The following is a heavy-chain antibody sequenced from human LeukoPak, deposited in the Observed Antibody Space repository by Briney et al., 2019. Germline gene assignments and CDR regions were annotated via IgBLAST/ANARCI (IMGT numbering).Heavy chain of an antibody. CDR3: ARDWGMGPSSSWA. CDR1: GGTFSSYA. Sequence: GASVKVSCKASGGTFSSYAISWVRQAPGQGLEWMGGIVPIFGTPNYAQKFQGRVTITADESTSTAYMELSSLRSEDTAVYYCARDWGMGPSSSWAWGQGTLVTVSS. D-gene: IGHD6-13*01. CDR2: IVPIFGTP. V-gene: IGHV1-69*13. J-gene: IGHJ5*02.